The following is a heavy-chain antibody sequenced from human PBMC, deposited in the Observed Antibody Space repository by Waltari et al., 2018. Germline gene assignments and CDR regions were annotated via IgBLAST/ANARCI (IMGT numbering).Heavy chain of an antibody. V-gene: IGHV4-38-2*01. CDR3: ARVPANKVNWYFDL. J-gene: IGHJ2*01. D-gene: IGHD2-2*01. Sequence: QVQLQESGPGLVKPSETLSLTCAVSGYSISSGYYWGWIRQPPGKGLEWIGSIYHSGSTYYTPSLKSRVTISVDTSKNQFSLKLSSVTAADTAVYYCARVPANKVNWYFDLWGRGTLVTVSS. CDR2: IYHSGST. CDR1: GYSISSGYY.